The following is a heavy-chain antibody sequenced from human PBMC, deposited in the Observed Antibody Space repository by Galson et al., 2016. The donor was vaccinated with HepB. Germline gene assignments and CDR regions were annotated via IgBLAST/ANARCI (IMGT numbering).Heavy chain of an antibody. V-gene: IGHV3-7*01. Sequence: SLRLSCAASGFTFSSYWMSWVRQAPGKGLEWGANVKQDGSEKYYVDSVKGRFTISRDNAKNSLYLQMNSLRAEDTAVYYCARDGPHDFWSGYPFDYWGQGTLVTVSS. CDR2: VKQDGSEK. CDR1: GFTFSSYW. D-gene: IGHD3-3*01. J-gene: IGHJ4*02. CDR3: ARDGPHDFWSGYPFDY.